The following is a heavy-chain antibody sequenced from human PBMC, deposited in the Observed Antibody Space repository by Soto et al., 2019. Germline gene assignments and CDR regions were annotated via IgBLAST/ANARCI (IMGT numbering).Heavy chain of an antibody. D-gene: IGHD2-15*01. Sequence: ASVKVSCKASGYTFTNFYIHWVRQAPGQGLEWVGWINPKSGGTKYAQKFQGWVTMTRDTSISTAYMEVSRLRSDDTAVYYCARGSETTTLDYWGQGTLVTVSS. CDR1: GYTFTNFY. V-gene: IGHV1-2*04. CDR3: ARGSETTTLDY. CDR2: INPKSGGT. J-gene: IGHJ4*02.